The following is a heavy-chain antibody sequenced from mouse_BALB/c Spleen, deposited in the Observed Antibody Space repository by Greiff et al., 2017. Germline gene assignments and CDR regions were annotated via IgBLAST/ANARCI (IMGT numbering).Heavy chain of an antibody. CDR2: ISDGGSYT. D-gene: IGHD2-13*01. J-gene: IGHJ4*01. V-gene: IGHV5-4*02. CDR3: AREGLLYYAMDY. CDR1: GFTFSDYY. Sequence: EVQGVESGGGLVKPGGSLKLSCAASGFTFSDYYMYWVRQTPEKRLEWVATISDGGSYTYYPDSVKGRFTISRDNAKNNLYLQMSSLKSEDTAMYYCAREGLLYYAMDYWGQGTSVTVSS.